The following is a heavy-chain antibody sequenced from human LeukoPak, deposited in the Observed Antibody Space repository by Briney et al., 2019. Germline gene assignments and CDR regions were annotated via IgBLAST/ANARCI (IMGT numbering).Heavy chain of an antibody. CDR2: IWNDGSNK. CDR3: ARIHSLYYYDSSGYGAFDI. Sequence: GRSLRLSCAASGFTFSSYGMHWVRHAPGKGLEWVAVIWNDGSNKYYADSVKGRFTISRDNSKNTLYLQMNSLRAEDTAVYYCARIHSLYYYDSSGYGAFDIWGQGTMVTVSS. CDR1: GFTFSSYG. D-gene: IGHD3-22*01. V-gene: IGHV3-33*08. J-gene: IGHJ3*02.